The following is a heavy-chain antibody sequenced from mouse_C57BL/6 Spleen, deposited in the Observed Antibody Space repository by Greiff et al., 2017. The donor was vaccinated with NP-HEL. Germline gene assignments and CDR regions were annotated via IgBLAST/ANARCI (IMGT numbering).Heavy chain of an antibody. J-gene: IGHJ2*01. CDR1: GYSFTSYY. CDR2: IYPGSGNT. CDR3: ARWNGSRYFDY. D-gene: IGHD1-1*01. Sequence: VQLQQSGPELVKPGASVKISCKASGYSFTSYYIHWVKQRPGQGLEWIGWIYPGSGNTKYNEKFKGKATLTADTSSSTAYMQLSSLTSEDSAVYYCARWNGSRYFDYWGQGTTLTVSS. V-gene: IGHV1-66*01.